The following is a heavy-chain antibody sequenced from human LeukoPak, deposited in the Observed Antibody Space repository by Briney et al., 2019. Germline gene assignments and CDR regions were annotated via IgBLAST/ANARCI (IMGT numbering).Heavy chain of an antibody. Sequence: PSETLSLTCAVYGDSFSEYYWSWIRQAPGKGLEWIGEINHSGSTNYNPSLNSRVTISINTSKKQFSLKLSSVTAADTAVYYCARVTGHYDPSTRFGLDYWGQGTLVTVSS. CDR1: GDSFSEYY. CDR2: INHSGST. V-gene: IGHV4-34*01. CDR3: ARVTGHYDPSTRFGLDY. J-gene: IGHJ4*02. D-gene: IGHD3-10*01.